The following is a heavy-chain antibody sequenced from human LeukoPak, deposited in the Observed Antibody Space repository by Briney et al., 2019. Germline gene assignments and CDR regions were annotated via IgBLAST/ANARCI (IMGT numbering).Heavy chain of an antibody. J-gene: IGHJ4*02. V-gene: IGHV1-8*01. CDR2: MNPNSGNT. CDR1: GYTFTSYD. D-gene: IGHD3-22*01. Sequence: GASVKVSCKASGYTFTSYDINWVRQAPGQGLEWMGWMNPNSGNTGYAQKFQGRVTMTRNTSISTAYMELSSLRSEDTAVYYCARGPAYYYDSSGYYGFWGQGTLVTVSS. CDR3: ARGPAYYYDSSGYYGF.